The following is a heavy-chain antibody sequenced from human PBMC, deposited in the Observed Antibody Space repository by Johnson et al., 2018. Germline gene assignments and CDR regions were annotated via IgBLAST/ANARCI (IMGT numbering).Heavy chain of an antibody. CDR1: GFTFDDYA. CDR2: ISWNSGRL. CDR3: ARDWAPYYYASSGYRTLGAFAI. D-gene: IGHD3-22*01. V-gene: IGHV3-9*01. Sequence: VQLVQSGGGLVQPGRSLRLSCAASGFTFDDYAMHWVRQPPGKGLEWVSGISWNSGRLGYADSVKGRFTISRDSSKNMLYLQMNSLRGEDTDVYYVARDWAPYYYASSGYRTLGAFAIWGQGTMVTVSS. J-gene: IGHJ3*02.